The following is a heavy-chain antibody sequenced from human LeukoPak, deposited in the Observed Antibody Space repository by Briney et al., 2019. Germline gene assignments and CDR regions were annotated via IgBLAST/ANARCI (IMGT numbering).Heavy chain of an antibody. CDR3: ARDFRVEHIVVVPAAMPANSSSWPLDY. J-gene: IGHJ4*02. D-gene: IGHD2-2*01. V-gene: IGHV3-7*01. CDR1: GFTFSSYW. Sequence: RGSLRLSCAASGFTFSSYWMSWVRQAPGKGLEWVANIRQDGSEKYYVDSVKGRFTISRDNAKNSLYLQMNSLRAEDTAVYYCARDFRVEHIVVVPAAMPANSSSWPLDYWGQGTLVTVSS. CDR2: IRQDGSEK.